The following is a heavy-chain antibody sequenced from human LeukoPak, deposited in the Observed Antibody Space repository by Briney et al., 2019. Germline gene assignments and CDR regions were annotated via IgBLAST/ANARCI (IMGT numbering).Heavy chain of an antibody. J-gene: IGHJ4*02. CDR3: ARFSYGSGSKDTDY. Sequence: PGGSLRLSCAASGFTFSDYYMSWIRQAPGKGLEWVSYISSSGSTIYYADSVKGRFTISRDNSKNTLYLQMNSLRAEDTAVYYCARFSYGSGSKDTDYWGQGTLVTVSS. CDR1: GFTFSDYY. V-gene: IGHV3-11*01. D-gene: IGHD3-10*01. CDR2: ISSSGSTI.